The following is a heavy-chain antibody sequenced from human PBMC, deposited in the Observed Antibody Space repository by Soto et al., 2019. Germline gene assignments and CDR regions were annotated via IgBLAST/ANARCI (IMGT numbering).Heavy chain of an antibody. V-gene: IGHV3-15*01. J-gene: IGHJ6*02. CDR2: IKSKVDGGTV. Sequence: GGSLRLSCAASGFTLSNSWMNWVRQAPGKGLEWIGRIKSKVDGGTVEFAAPVKVRSTISRDDSKSTLYLQMNSLKVEDTAVYFCTTDLTLRHSKYYYAMDAWGRGTAVTVAS. CDR1: GFTLSNSW. CDR3: TTDLTLRHSKYYYAMDA. D-gene: IGHD5-18*01.